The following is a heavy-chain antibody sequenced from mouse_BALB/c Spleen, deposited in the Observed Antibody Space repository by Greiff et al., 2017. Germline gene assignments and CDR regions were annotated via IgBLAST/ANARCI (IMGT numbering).Heavy chain of an antibody. J-gene: IGHJ4*01. CDR2: ISCYNGAT. Sequence: LVKTGASVKISCKASGYSFTGYYMHWVKQSHGKSLEWIGYISCYNGATSYNQKFKGKATFTVDTSSSTAYMKFNSLTSEDSAVYYCAMLTARATYYAMDYWGQGTSVTVSS. D-gene: IGHD3-2*01. CDR3: AMLTARATYYAMDY. CDR1: GYSFTGYY. V-gene: IGHV1S34*01.